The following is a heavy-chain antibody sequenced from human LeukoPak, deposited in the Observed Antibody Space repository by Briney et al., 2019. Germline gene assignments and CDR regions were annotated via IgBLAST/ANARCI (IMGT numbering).Heavy chain of an antibody. V-gene: IGHV3-53*01. Sequence: GGSLRLSCAASGFTVSSYYMSWVRQAPGKGLEWVSVLYSDYSTYYADSVKGRFTISRDNSKNTLYLQMNSLRAEDTAVYYCARRMTRDYFYMDVWGKGTTVTISS. J-gene: IGHJ6*03. CDR3: ARRMTRDYFYMDV. CDR1: GFTVSSYY. CDR2: LYSDYST.